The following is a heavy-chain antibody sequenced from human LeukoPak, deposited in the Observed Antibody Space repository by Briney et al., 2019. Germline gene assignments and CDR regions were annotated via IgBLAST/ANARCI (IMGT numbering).Heavy chain of an antibody. Sequence: ASVKVSCKVSGYTLTELSMHWVRQAPGKGLEWMGGFDPEDGETIYALKFQGRVTMTEDTSTDTAYMELSSLRSEDTAVYYCATLGYSSGWYYFDYWGQGTLVTVSS. D-gene: IGHD6-19*01. V-gene: IGHV1-24*01. CDR3: ATLGYSSGWYYFDY. CDR1: GYTLTELS. J-gene: IGHJ4*02. CDR2: FDPEDGET.